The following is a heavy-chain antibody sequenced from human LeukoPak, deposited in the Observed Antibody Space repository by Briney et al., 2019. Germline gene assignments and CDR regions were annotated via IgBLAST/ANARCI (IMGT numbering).Heavy chain of an antibody. CDR3: AKGGSSSWYGSNYFDY. CDR2: INTDGSNT. CDR1: GFTFSNYW. J-gene: IGHJ4*02. D-gene: IGHD6-13*01. Sequence: GGSLRLSCEASGFTFSNYWMHWVRQAPGKGLVWVSRINTDGSNTAYADSVKGRFTISRDTAKNTLSLQMNSLRAEDTAVYYCAKGGSSSWYGSNYFDYWGQGTLVTVSS. V-gene: IGHV3-74*01.